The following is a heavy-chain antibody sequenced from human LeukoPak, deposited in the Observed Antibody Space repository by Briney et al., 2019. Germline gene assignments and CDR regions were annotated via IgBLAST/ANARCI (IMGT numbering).Heavy chain of an antibody. D-gene: IGHD3-10*01. CDR3: ARAFRTTGSGYTFDY. V-gene: IGHV3-48*03. CDR2: ISSGGGKI. Sequence: GGSQRLSCAASGFTFTSYAMSWVRQAPGKGLEWVSYISSGGGKIHYADSVQGRFTISRDNAKNSLSLQMDSLRAEDTAVYYCARAFRTTGSGYTFDYWGQGTLVTVSS. CDR1: GFTFTSYA. J-gene: IGHJ4*02.